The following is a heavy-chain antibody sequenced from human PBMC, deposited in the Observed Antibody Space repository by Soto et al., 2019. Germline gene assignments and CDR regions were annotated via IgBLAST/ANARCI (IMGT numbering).Heavy chain of an antibody. CDR1: GGSFGGYY. D-gene: IGHD6-19*01. CDR2: INHSGST. Sequence: QVQLQQWGAGLLKPSETLSLTCAVYGGSFGGYYWSWIRQPPGKGLEWIGEINHSGSTNYNPSLKSRVTISVDTSKNQFSLKLSSVTAADTAVYYCARVRQQWLVHYYYYYGMDVWGQGTTVTVSS. V-gene: IGHV4-34*01. CDR3: ARVRQQWLVHYYYYYGMDV. J-gene: IGHJ6*02.